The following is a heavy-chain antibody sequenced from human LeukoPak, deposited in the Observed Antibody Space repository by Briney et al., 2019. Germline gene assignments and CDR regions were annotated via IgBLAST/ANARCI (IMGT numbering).Heavy chain of an antibody. CDR1: GGTFSSHA. J-gene: IGHJ6*02. D-gene: IGHD2-2*01. Sequence: GASVKVSCKASGGTFSSHAISWVRQAPGQGLEWMGGIIPIFGTAKYAQKFQGRVTITADESTSTAYMELSSLRSEDTAVYYCARVGGYCSSTSCYGLYGMDVWGQGTTVTVSS. CDR2: IIPIFGTA. CDR3: ARVGGYCSSTSCYGLYGMDV. V-gene: IGHV1-69*13.